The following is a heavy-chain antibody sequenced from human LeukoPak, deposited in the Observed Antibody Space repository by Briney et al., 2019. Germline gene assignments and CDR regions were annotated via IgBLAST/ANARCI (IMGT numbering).Heavy chain of an antibody. V-gene: IGHV1-8*03. Sequence: ASVKVSCKASGYTFTSYDINWVRQATGQGLEWMGWMNPNSGSPGYAQKFQGRVTITRTTSISTAYMELSGLRSEDTAVYYCARGRSTGYPYYFEYWGQGTLVTVSS. J-gene: IGHJ4*02. D-gene: IGHD5-12*01. CDR3: ARGRSTGYPYYFEY. CDR1: GYTFTSYD. CDR2: MNPNSGSP.